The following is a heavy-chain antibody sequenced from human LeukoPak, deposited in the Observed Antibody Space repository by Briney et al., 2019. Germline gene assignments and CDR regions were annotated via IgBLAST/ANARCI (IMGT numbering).Heavy chain of an antibody. CDR3: ARGGLYANIRYDY. Sequence: SETLSLTCAVSGFSISSGYWWAWIRQPPGKGLEWIGYIYTGANAEYNPSLRSRVTISVDTSKNQFSLNLNSATAADTAVYYCARGGLYANIRYDYWGQGALVTVSS. D-gene: IGHD3/OR15-3a*01. CDR2: IYTGANA. V-gene: IGHV4-28*01. J-gene: IGHJ4*02. CDR1: GFSISSGYW.